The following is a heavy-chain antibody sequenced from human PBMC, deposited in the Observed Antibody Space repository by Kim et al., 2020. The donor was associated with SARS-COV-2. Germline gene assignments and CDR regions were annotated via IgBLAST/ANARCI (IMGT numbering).Heavy chain of an antibody. CDR1: GGSISSGGYY. CDR2: IYYSGST. J-gene: IGHJ5*02. CDR3: RGRRNGFNP. V-gene: IGHV4-31*03. D-gene: IGHD3-10*01. Sequence: SETLSLTCTVSGGSISSGGYYWSWIRQHPGKGLEWIGYIYYSGSTTYNPSLKSRVTISVDTSKNQFSLKLSSVTAADPAGISCRGRRNGFNPWGQGTLV.